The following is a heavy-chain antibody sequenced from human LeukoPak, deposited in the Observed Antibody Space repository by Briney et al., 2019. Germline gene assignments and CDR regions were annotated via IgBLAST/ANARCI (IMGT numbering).Heavy chain of an antibody. CDR1: TFTFSRYW. V-gene: IGHV3-74*01. Sequence: QPGGSLRLSCAASTFTFSRYWMHWVRQAPGKGLVWVSRINSDGTNTYYADSVKGRFTISGDNTKDTLYLQMNSLRTEDTAVYYCARDRAAFGVVQVGYWGQGTLVTVSS. CDR2: INSDGTNT. J-gene: IGHJ4*02. D-gene: IGHD3-3*01. CDR3: ARDRAAFGVVQVGY.